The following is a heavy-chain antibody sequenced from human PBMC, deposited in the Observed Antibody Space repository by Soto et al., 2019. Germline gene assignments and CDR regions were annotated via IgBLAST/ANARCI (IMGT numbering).Heavy chain of an antibody. V-gene: IGHV1-8*01. D-gene: IGHD5-18*01. Sequence: ASVKVSCKASGYTFTSYDINWVRQATGQGLEWMGWMNPNSGNTGYAQKFQGRVTMTRNTSISTAYMELSSLRSEDTAVYYCARGSYGEHYYYYRMDVWGQGTTVTVSS. CDR1: GYTFTSYD. CDR2: MNPNSGNT. J-gene: IGHJ6*02. CDR3: ARGSYGEHYYYYRMDV.